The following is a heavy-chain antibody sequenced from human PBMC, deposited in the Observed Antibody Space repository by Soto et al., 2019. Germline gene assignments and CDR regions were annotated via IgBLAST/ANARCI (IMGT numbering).Heavy chain of an antibody. J-gene: IGHJ4*02. D-gene: IGHD3-3*01. CDR1: GFPFSDHY. Sequence: GGSLRLSCAASGFPFSDHYMDWVRQAPGKGLEWVGRTRNKANSYTTEYAASVKGRFTISRDDSKNSLYLQMNSLKTEDTAVYYCARSHPNYDFWSGYSGYYFDYWGQGTLVTVSS. V-gene: IGHV3-72*01. CDR3: ARSHPNYDFWSGYSGYYFDY. CDR2: TRNKANSYTT.